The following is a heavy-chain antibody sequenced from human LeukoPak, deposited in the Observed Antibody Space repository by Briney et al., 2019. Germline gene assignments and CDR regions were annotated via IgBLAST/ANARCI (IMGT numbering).Heavy chain of an antibody. CDR1: GYNFASYW. Sequence: GESLKISCKGSGYNFASYWIAWVRQMPGKGLEWLGVIYPGDSNTRYSPSFQGQVTISADKSINTAYLQWSSLKASDTAIYYCARHPSGDWFFDYWGQGTLVTVSS. V-gene: IGHV5-51*01. J-gene: IGHJ4*02. D-gene: IGHD3-9*01. CDR3: ARHPSGDWFFDY. CDR2: IYPGDSNT.